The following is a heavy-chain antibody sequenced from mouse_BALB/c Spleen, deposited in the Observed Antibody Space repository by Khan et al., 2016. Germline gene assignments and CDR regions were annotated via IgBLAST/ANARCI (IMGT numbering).Heavy chain of an antibody. D-gene: IGHD2-10*01. CDR2: INPSTGYP. Sequence: QVQLQQSGAELAKPGASVKMSCKASGYTFTSSWMHWVKQRPGQGLEWIGYINPSTGYPEYNQKFKDKATLTADKSSSTAYMQRSSLTAEDSAVYYCARWAYYGNYLFAYWGQGTLVTVSA. V-gene: IGHV1-7*01. CDR3: ARWAYYGNYLFAY. CDR1: GYTFTSSW. J-gene: IGHJ3*01.